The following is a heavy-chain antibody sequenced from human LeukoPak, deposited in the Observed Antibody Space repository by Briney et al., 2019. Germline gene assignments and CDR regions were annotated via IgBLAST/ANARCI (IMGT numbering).Heavy chain of an antibody. CDR1: GFTFSSYG. J-gene: IGHJ4*02. CDR2: ISYDGSNK. Sequence: GGSLRLSCAASGFTFSSYGMHWVRQAPGKGLEWVAVISYDGSNKYYADSVKGRFTISRDNSKNTLYLQMNSLRAEDTAVYYCAKSGYYYDSSGYYGSYYFDYWGQGTLVTVSS. CDR3: AKSGYYYDSSGYYGSYYFDY. V-gene: IGHV3-30*18. D-gene: IGHD3-22*01.